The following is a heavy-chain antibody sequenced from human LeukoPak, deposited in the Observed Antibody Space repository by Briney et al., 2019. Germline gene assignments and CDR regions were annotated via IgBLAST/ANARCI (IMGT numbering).Heavy chain of an antibody. CDR2: IYGDGSFT. D-gene: IGHD6-19*01. CDR1: GFTFSNFW. Sequence: GGSLRLSCAASGFTFSNFWMHWVRQARGEGLVWVALIYGDGSFTRYADSVKGRFTISRDDSKNTLYLQMNSLKTEDTAVYYCTTVFRGWYSNYWGQGTLVTASS. J-gene: IGHJ4*02. CDR3: TTVFRGWYSNY. V-gene: IGHV3-74*01.